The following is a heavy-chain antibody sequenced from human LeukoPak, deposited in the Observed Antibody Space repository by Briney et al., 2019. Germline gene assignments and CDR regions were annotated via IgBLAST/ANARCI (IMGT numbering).Heavy chain of an antibody. D-gene: IGHD3-3*01. CDR3: ARDISMGYDFWSGYSDNWFDP. Sequence: PGGSLRLSCAASGFTFINAWMAWVRQAPGKGLEWVSGINWNGGSTGYADSVKGRFTISRDNAKNSLYLQMNSLRAEDTALYYCARDISMGYDFWSGYSDNWFDPWGQGTLVTVSS. J-gene: IGHJ5*02. CDR1: GFTFINAW. CDR2: INWNGGST. V-gene: IGHV3-20*04.